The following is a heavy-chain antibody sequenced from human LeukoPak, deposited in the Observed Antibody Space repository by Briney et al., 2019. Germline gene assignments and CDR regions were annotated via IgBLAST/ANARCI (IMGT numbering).Heavy chain of an antibody. Sequence: GGSLRLSCAASGFTFSSYSMNWVRQAPGKGLEGVSYISSSSSTIYYADSVKGRFTISRDNAKNSLYLQMNSLRDEDTAVYYCASFFEYSSSSRAYYYYGMDVWGQGTTVTVSS. CDR3: ASFFEYSSSSRAYYYYGMDV. J-gene: IGHJ6*02. CDR2: ISSSSSTI. D-gene: IGHD6-6*01. CDR1: GFTFSSYS. V-gene: IGHV3-48*02.